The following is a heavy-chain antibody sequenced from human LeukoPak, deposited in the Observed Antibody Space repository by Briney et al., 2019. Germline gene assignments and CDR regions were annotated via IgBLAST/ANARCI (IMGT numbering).Heavy chain of an antibody. CDR3: ARDGAYYAFDI. D-gene: IGHD1-26*01. CDR2: IYYSGST. J-gene: IGHJ3*02. V-gene: IGHV4-59*01. CDR1: GGSFSGYY. Sequence: SETLSLTCAVYGGSFSGYYWSWIRQPPGKGLEWIGYIYYSGSTNYNPSLKSRVTISVDTSKNQFSLKLSSVTAADTAVYYCARDGAYYAFDIWGQGTMVTVSS.